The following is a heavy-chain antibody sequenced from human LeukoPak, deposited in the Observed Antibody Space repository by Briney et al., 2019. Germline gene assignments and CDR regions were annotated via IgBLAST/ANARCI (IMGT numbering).Heavy chain of an antibody. CDR1: GFIFSSYE. CDR2: ISSSGRTM. CDR3: ARDNYSGSRYFDH. Sequence: GSLRLSCAASGFIFSSYEMSWVRQAPGKGLEWVSYISSSGRTMYYADSVKGRFTVSRDNAKNSLYLQMNSLRAEDTAICYCARDNYSGSRYFDHWGQGTLVTVSS. D-gene: IGHD1-26*01. V-gene: IGHV3-48*03. J-gene: IGHJ4*02.